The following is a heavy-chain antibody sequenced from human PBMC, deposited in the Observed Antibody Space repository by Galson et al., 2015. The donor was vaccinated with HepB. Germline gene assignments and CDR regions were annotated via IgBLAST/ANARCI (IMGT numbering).Heavy chain of an antibody. V-gene: IGHV3-21*01. CDR1: GFTFRGYS. CDR2: ISGTSSYI. Sequence: SLRLSCAASGFTFRGYSMKWVRQAPGKGLEWVSSISGTSSYIYYADSVKGRFTITRDNAKNSLYLQMNSLRAEDTAVYYCASGGFGELSWGQGTLVTVSS. J-gene: IGHJ5*02. D-gene: IGHD3-10*01. CDR3: ASGGFGELS.